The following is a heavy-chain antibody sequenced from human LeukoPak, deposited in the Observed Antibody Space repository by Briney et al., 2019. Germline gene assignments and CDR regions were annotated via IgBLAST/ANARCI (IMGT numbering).Heavy chain of an antibody. CDR1: GYTFTSYY. CDR3: ARDRQYYDSSGYYRHFDY. V-gene: IGHV1-46*01. Sequence: APVKVSCKASGYTFTSYYMHWVRQAPGQGLERMGIINPSGGSTSYAQKFQGRVTMTRDTSTSTVYMELSSLRSEDTAVYYCARDRQYYDSSGYYRHFDYWGQGTLVTVSS. CDR2: INPSGGST. D-gene: IGHD3-22*01. J-gene: IGHJ4*02.